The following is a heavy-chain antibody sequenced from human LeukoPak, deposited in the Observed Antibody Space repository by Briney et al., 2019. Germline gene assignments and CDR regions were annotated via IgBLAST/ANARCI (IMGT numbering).Heavy chain of an antibody. CDR3: ARGFYSPHY. D-gene: IGHD4-11*01. V-gene: IGHV4-59*01. Sequence: SETLSLTCTISGGSISSYYWSWIRQPPGKGLEWIGYIYYSGRTYYNPSLKSRITISVDTSKNQFSLKLSSVTAADTAVYYCARGFYSPHYWGQGTLVSVSS. J-gene: IGHJ4*02. CDR2: IYYSGRT. CDR1: GGSISSYY.